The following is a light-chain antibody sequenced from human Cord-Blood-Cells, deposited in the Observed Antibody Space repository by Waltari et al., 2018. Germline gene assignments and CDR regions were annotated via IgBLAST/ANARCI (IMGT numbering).Light chain of an antibody. V-gene: IGLV2-14*01. Sequence: QSALTQPASVSGSPGQSITISCTGTSSDVGGYNYVSWYQQHPGKAPKLMIYEVSNRPSGVSNRFSCSNSGNTASLTISGLQAEDEADYYCSSYTSSSTLDVFGTGTKVTVL. J-gene: IGLJ1*01. CDR3: SSYTSSSTLDV. CDR2: EVS. CDR1: SSDVGGYNY.